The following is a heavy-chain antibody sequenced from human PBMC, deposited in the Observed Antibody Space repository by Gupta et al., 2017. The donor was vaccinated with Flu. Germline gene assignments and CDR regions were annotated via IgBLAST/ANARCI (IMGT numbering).Heavy chain of an antibody. Sequence: VRQAPGQGLEWMGRINPNSGGTNYAQKFQGRVTMTRDTSISTAYMELSRLRSDDTAVYYCAREYYDFWSGTQGYYYYMDVWGKGTTVTVSS. V-gene: IGHV1-2*06. D-gene: IGHD3-3*01. CDR3: AREYYDFWSGTQGYYYYMDV. J-gene: IGHJ6*03. CDR2: INPNSGGT.